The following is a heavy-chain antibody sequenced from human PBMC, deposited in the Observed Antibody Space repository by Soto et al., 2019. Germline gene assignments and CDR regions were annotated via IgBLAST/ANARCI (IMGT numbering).Heavy chain of an antibody. V-gene: IGHV4-59*01. Sequence: QVQLQESGPGLVKPSETLSLTCTVSGGSINSYYWNWIRQSPGEGLEWSGYIHYSGSTNYRPALMSRVYISVDTYKNQLSLKLNSVTAAYTAVYYCARGGYHCPKASDYWGQGTLVIVSS. CDR3: ARGGYHCPKASDY. CDR2: IHYSGST. D-gene: IGHD5-18*01. CDR1: GGSINSYY. J-gene: IGHJ4*02.